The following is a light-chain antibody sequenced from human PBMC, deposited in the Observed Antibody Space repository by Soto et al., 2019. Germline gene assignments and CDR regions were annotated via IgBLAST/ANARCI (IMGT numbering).Light chain of an antibody. CDR3: QQYKNYLT. Sequence: DIQMTQSPSTLSASVGDRVTFTCRASQSVSIWLAWYQQKPGKAPKLLISGASTLESGVPSRFSGSGSGTEFTLTISRLPPDDFATYYCQQYKNYLTFGQGTKVEIK. CDR2: GAS. V-gene: IGKV1-5*01. J-gene: IGKJ1*01. CDR1: QSVSIW.